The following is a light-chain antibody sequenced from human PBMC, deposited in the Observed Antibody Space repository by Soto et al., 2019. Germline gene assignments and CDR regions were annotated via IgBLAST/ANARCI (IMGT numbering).Light chain of an antibody. CDR3: QQNYDVPYT. CDR1: PSIGRY. Sequence: HLTQAPSLLSASVGDRVTITCRASPSIGRYLNWYQHKPGEAPKLLIFAADTLKSGVPSRFSGSGFNKEFTLTVTSLQPEDFATYYCQQNYDVPYTFGLGTRVEIK. J-gene: IGKJ2*01. V-gene: IGKV1-39*01. CDR2: AAD.